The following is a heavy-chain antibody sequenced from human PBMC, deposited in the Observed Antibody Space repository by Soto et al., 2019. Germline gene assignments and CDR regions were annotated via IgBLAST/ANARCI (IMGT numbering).Heavy chain of an antibody. CDR2: ISSSSSYI. Sequence: EVQLVESGGGLVKPGGSLRLSCAASGFTFSSYSMNWVRQAPGKGLEWVSSISSSSSYIYYADSVKGRLTISRDNAKNSLYLQMNSLGAEDTAVYYCARAGYCSGGSCYSDFYFDYWGQGTLVTVSS. CDR3: ARAGYCSGGSCYSDFYFDY. V-gene: IGHV3-21*01. CDR1: GFTFSSYS. J-gene: IGHJ4*02. D-gene: IGHD2-15*01.